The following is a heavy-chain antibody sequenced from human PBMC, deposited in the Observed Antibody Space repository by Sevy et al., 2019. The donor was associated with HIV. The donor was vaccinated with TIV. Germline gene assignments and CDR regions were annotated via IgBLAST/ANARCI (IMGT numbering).Heavy chain of an antibody. CDR1: GFTFSAHA. CDR3: ARDRGPSWYYYYYGMDV. V-gene: IGHV3-30-3*01. D-gene: IGHD2-2*01. J-gene: IGHJ6*02. CDR2: ISYDGTSQ. Sequence: GGSLRLSCAASGFTFSAHAMHWVRQAPGKGLEWVAVISYDGTSQYYADSVKGRFTISRDNSKNTLYLQMNSLRAEDTAVYYCARDRGPSWYYYYYGMDVWGQGTTVTVSS.